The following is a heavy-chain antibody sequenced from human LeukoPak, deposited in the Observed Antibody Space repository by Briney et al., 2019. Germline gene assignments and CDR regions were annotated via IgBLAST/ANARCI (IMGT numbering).Heavy chain of an antibody. Sequence: SETLSLTCTVSGGSISSGGYYWTWIRQHPGKGLEWIGYIFYSGGTYFNPSLKSQISISVDTSKNQISLKLSSVTAADTAVYYCARVEGTSIEGYFNYWGQGTLVTVSS. J-gene: IGHJ4*02. D-gene: IGHD2-21*01. CDR3: ARVEGTSIEGYFNY. V-gene: IGHV4-31*01. CDR2: IFYSGGT. CDR1: GGSISSGGYY.